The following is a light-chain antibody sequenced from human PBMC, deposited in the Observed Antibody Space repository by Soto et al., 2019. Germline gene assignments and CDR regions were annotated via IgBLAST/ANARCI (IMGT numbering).Light chain of an antibody. Sequence: QSVLTQPASVSGSPGQSITISCTGTSSDVGGYNYVSWYQQHPGKAPKLMIYNVSNRPSGVSNRFSGSKSGNTASLTISGLQAEDEDHYYCSSFTSTNTVLFGGGTKVTVL. V-gene: IGLV2-14*01. CDR1: SSDVGGYNY. J-gene: IGLJ2*01. CDR2: NVS. CDR3: SSFTSTNTVL.